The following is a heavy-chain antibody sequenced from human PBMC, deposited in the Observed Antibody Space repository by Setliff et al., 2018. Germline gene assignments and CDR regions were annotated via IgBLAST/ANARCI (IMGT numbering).Heavy chain of an antibody. J-gene: IGHJ4*02. CDR1: GFTVSSNY. D-gene: IGHD1-1*01. Sequence: GESLRLSCAASGFTVSSNYMSWVRQAPGKGLEWVSVIYSGGSTYYADSVKGRFTISRDNSKNTLYLQMNSLRAEDTAVYYCARDHNYAYDYWGQGTLVTVSS. CDR2: IYSGGST. V-gene: IGHV3-66*01. CDR3: ARDHNYAYDY.